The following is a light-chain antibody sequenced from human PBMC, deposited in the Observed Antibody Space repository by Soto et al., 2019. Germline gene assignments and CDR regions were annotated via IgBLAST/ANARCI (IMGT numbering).Light chain of an antibody. Sequence: DIQMTQSPSTLSASVGDRVTITCRASQSISTWLAWYQQKPGKAPKLLIYKASSLRNGVPSRFSGSGSGTEFTLTISSLQPDYFARYYCQQYNGYPHTFGQGTKLEIK. CDR3: QQYNGYPHT. J-gene: IGKJ2*01. CDR1: QSISTW. CDR2: KAS. V-gene: IGKV1-5*03.